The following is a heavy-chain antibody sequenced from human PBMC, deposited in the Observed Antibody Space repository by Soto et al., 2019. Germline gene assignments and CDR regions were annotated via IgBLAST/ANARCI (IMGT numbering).Heavy chain of an antibody. J-gene: IGHJ3*02. CDR3: ARAARFTDFGVIKHAFDT. CDR2: LSGSLNSA. CDR1: GFTFRDYA. Sequence: EVQVLQSGGGLGQPGGSLRLSCAAGGFTFRDYAMSWVRQAPGKGLEWVSTLSGSLNSAFYADSVKGRFTISRDSSDNILYLQMNILRDEDTAVYYCARAARFTDFGVIKHAFDTWGQGTLVTVSS. V-gene: IGHV3-23*01. D-gene: IGHD3-3*01.